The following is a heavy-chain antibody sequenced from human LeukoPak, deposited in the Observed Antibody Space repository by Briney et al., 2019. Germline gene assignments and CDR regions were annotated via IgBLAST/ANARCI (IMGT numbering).Heavy chain of an antibody. V-gene: IGHV3-30*18. CDR1: GFTFSSYG. CDR3: AKSLWVPAAPSYYYYGMDV. D-gene: IGHD2-2*01. CDR2: ISYDGSNK. Sequence: GGSLRLSCAASGFTFSSYGMHWVRQAPGKGLEWVAVISYDGSNKYYADSVKGRFTISRDNSENTLYLQMNSLRAEDTAVYYCAKSLWVPAAPSYYYYGMDVWGQGTTVTVSS. J-gene: IGHJ6*02.